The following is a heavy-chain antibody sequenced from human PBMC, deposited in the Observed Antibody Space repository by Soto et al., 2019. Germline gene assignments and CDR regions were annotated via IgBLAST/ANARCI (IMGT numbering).Heavy chain of an antibody. CDR2: IIPIFGTA. D-gene: IGHD5-18*01. Sequence: QVQLVQSGAEVKKPGSSVKVSCKASVSTFSSYAISWVRQAPGQGLEWMGGIIPIFGTANYAQKFQGRVTITADESTSTAYMELSSLRSEDTAVYYCARLRRIQLWFPHPGGMDVWGQGTTVTVSS. CDR3: ARLRRIQLWFPHPGGMDV. CDR1: VSTFSSYA. J-gene: IGHJ6*02. V-gene: IGHV1-69*01.